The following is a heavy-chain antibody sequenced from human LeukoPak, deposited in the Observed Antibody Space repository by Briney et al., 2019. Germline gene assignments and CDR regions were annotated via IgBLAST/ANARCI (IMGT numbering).Heavy chain of an antibody. J-gene: IGHJ3*02. CDR2: INSDGSST. CDR3: ARDHHCSSTSCHSDAFDI. V-gene: IGHV3-74*01. Sequence: GGSLRLSRAASGFTFSSYWMHWVRQAPGKGLVWVSRINSDGSSTSYADSVKGRFTISRDNAKNTLYLQMNSLRAEDTAVYYCARDHHCSSTSCHSDAFDIWGQGTMVTVSS. CDR1: GFTFSSYW. D-gene: IGHD2-2*01.